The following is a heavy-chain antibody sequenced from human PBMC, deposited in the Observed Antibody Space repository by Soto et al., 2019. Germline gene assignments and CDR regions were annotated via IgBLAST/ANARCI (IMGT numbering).Heavy chain of an antibody. CDR2: IIPILGIA. J-gene: IGHJ4*02. V-gene: IGHV1-69*08. Sequence: QVQLVQSGAEVKKPGSSVKVSCKASGGTFSSYTISWVRQAPGQGLEWMGRIIPILGIANYAQKFPGRVTINADKSTSTAYMELSSLRSEDTAVYYCARDDAHYYDFGSGYHGFFDYWGQGTLVTVSS. CDR3: ARDDAHYYDFGSGYHGFFDY. D-gene: IGHD3-3*01. CDR1: GGTFSSYT.